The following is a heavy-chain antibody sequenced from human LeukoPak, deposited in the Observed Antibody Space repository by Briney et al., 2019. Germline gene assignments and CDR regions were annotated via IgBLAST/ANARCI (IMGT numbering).Heavy chain of an antibody. V-gene: IGHV3-48*03. Sequence: GGSLRLSCAASGFTFSSYEMNWVRQAPGKGLEWVSYISSSGSTIYYADSVKGRFTISRDNAKNSLYLQMNSLRAEDTAVYYCATDLRGYSSGWYYYYGMDVWGQGTTVTVSS. CDR2: ISSSGSTI. CDR1: GFTFSSYE. CDR3: ATDLRGYSSGWYYYYGMDV. D-gene: IGHD6-19*01. J-gene: IGHJ6*02.